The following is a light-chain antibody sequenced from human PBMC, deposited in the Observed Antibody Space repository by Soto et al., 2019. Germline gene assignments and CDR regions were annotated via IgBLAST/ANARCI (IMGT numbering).Light chain of an antibody. CDR1: SSDVGAYNY. J-gene: IGLJ1*01. CDR2: EVS. CDR3: SSYAGSDNYV. V-gene: IGLV2-8*01. Sequence: QSALTQPPSASGSPGQSVSISCTGTSSDVGAYNYVSWYQQHPGKAPKLIIYEVSKRPSGVPDRFSGSKSGNAASLTVSGLQAEEEADYYCSSYAGSDNYVFGTGTKLTVL.